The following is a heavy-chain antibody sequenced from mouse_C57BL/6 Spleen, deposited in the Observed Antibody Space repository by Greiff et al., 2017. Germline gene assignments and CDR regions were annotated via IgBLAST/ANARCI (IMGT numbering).Heavy chain of an antibody. CDR2: ISSGSSTI. J-gene: IGHJ4*01. CDR1: GFTFSDYG. D-gene: IGHD1-2*01. CDR3: ARIPITAGAMDY. Sequence: EVKLVESGGGLVKPGGSLKLSCAASGFTFSDYGMHWVRQAPEKGLEWVAYISSGSSTIYYADTVKGRFTISRDNAKNTLFLQMTSLRSEDTAMYYCARIPITAGAMDYWGQGTSVTVSS. V-gene: IGHV5-17*01.